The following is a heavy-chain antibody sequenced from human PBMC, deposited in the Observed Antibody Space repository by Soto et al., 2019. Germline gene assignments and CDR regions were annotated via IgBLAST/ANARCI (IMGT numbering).Heavy chain of an antibody. CDR1: GYSISSGYY. CDR2: IYHSGST. D-gene: IGHD6-6*01. Sequence: PSETLSLTCAVSGYSISSGYYWGWIRQPPGKGLEWIGSIYHSGSTYYNPSLKSRVTISVDTSKNQCSLKLSSVTAADTAVYYCASDRGVAARGFNYYYYGMDVWGQGTTVTVSS. J-gene: IGHJ6*02. V-gene: IGHV4-38-2*01. CDR3: ASDRGVAARGFNYYYYGMDV.